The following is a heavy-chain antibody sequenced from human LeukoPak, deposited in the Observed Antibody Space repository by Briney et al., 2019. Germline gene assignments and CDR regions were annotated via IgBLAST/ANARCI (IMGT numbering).Heavy chain of an antibody. J-gene: IGHJ5*02. V-gene: IGHV4-4*07. CDR1: GGSISSYY. CDR2: IYTSGST. Sequence: SETLSLTCTVSGGSISSYYWGWIRQPAGKGLEWIGRIYTSGSTNYNPSLKSRVTMSVDTSKNQFSLKLSSVTAADTAVYYCAREGGGPITMVRAHMFDPWGQGTLVTVSS. D-gene: IGHD3-10*01. CDR3: AREGGGPITMVRAHMFDP.